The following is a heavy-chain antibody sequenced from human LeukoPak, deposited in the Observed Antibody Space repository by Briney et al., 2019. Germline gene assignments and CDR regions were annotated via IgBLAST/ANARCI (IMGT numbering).Heavy chain of an antibody. CDR2: IYYSGST. CDR1: GGSISSYY. Sequence: KPSETLSLTCTVSGGSISSYYWSWIRQPPGKGLEWIGYIYYSGSTNYNPSLKSRVTISVDTSKNQFSLKLNSVTAADTAVYYCARQGPTAAGRDLGSIDIWGHGTVVTVSS. J-gene: IGHJ3*02. CDR3: ARQGPTAAGRDLGSIDI. D-gene: IGHD6-13*01. V-gene: IGHV4-59*08.